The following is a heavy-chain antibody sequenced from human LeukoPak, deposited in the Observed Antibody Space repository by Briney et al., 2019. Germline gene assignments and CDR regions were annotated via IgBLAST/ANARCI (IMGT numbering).Heavy chain of an antibody. Sequence: SETLSLTCTVSGGSISSSSYYWGWIRQPPGKGLEWIGSIYYSGSTYYNPSLKSRVTISVDTSKNQFSLKLSSVTAADTAVYYCASFDSSKVTNPVLLWFGELPNNWFDPWGQGTLVTVSS. V-gene: IGHV4-39*07. J-gene: IGHJ5*02. CDR2: IYYSGST. CDR3: ASFDSSKVTNPVLLWFGELPNNWFDP. CDR1: GGSISSSSYY. D-gene: IGHD3-10*01.